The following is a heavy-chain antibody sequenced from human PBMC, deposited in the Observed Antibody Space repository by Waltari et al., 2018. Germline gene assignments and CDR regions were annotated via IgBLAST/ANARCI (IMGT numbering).Heavy chain of an antibody. CDR3: AREGPRSILTGYYKSYYFDY. V-gene: IGHV4-34*01. CDR2: INHSGTT. CDR1: GFTFSSYE. J-gene: IGHJ4*02. D-gene: IGHD3-9*01. Sequence: VQLVESGGGLVQPGGSLRLSCAASGFTFSSYEMNWVRQAPGKGLEWIGEINHSGTTNHNPSLKSRVTISVGTAKNQLSLKLSSVTAADTAVYYCAREGPRSILTGYYKSYYFDYWGQGTLVTVSS.